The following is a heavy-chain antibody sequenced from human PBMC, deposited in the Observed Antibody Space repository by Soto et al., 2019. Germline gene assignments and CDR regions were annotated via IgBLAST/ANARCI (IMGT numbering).Heavy chain of an antibody. CDR1: GGSISSSSYH. CDR2: IYYTGST. D-gene: IGHD4-17*01. Sequence: SETLSLTCTVSGGSISSSSYHWGWIRQPPGKGLEWIGIIYYTGSTYYNPSLKSRVTISVDTSKNQFSLKLSSVTAADTAVYYCARRHTVTTEFDYWGQGTLVTVSS. V-gene: IGHV4-39*01. J-gene: IGHJ4*02. CDR3: ARRHTVTTEFDY.